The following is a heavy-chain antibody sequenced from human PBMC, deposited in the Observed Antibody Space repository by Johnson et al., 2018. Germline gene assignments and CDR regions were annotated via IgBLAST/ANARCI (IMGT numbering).Heavy chain of an antibody. CDR2: INKDGRST. J-gene: IGHJ3*02. CDR3: ARSQYLDDDGFDI. D-gene: IGHD3/OR15-3a*01. V-gene: IGHV3-74*01. CDR1: GFTFSNFW. Sequence: VQLQESGGGLVQPGGSLRLSCTASGFTFSNFWIHWVRQAPGKGLMWVARINKDGRSTSYADSVKGRFTISRDNAKNTLYLQMNSLSVEDTAVYYCARSQYLDDDGFDIWGQGTMVTVSS.